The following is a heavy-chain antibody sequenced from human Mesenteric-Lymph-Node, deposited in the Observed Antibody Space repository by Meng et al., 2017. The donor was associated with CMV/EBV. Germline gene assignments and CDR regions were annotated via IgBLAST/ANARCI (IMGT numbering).Heavy chain of an antibody. CDR3: VRAVLYDTSRFYSPRLDY. J-gene: IGHJ4*02. CDR1: GFTFSSYG. CDR2: IRYDGSNK. Sequence: GGSLRLSCAASGFTFSSYGMHWVRQAPGKGLDWVAFIRYDGSNKYNADSVKGRFTISRDNPKNSLYLQMNSLRAEDTAVYYCVRAVLYDTSRFYSPRLDYWGQGALVTVSS. D-gene: IGHD3-22*01. V-gene: IGHV3-30*02.